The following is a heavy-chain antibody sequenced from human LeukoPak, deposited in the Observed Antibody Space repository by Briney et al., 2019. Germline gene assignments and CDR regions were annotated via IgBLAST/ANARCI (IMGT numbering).Heavy chain of an antibody. CDR1: GVSFSGYY. CDR3: ARAPLQQLLFDY. D-gene: IGHD6-13*01. CDR2: INHSGST. Sequence: SETLSLTCAVYGVSFSGYYWSWIRQPPGKGLEWIGEINHSGSTNYNPSLESRLTISADTSTNQSPLKLSYVTAADTAVYYCARAPLQQLLFDYWGQGTLVTVSS. J-gene: IGHJ4*02. V-gene: IGHV4-34*01.